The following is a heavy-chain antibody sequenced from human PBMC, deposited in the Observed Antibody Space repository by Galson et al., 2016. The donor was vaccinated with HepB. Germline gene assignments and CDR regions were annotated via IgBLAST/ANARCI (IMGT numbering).Heavy chain of an antibody. D-gene: IGHD3-22*01. J-gene: IGHJ4*02. CDR2: IYWDDDK. CDR3: VHRGADFSDNSGFHFAA. CDR1: GFSLPTYGVA. V-gene: IGHV2-5*02. Sequence: PALVKPTQTLTLTCSCSGFSLPTYGVAVGWIRQPPGKALEWLALIYWDDDKRFSPSLESRLTITKDPSRSQVVLTMTNMYPEDTATYFCVHRGADFSDNSGFHFAAWGLGTLVIVSS.